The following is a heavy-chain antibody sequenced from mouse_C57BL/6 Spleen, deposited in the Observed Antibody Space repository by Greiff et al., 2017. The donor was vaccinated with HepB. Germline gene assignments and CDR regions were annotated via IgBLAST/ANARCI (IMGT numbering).Heavy chain of an antibody. CDR3: ARDRDSIMDY. V-gene: IGHV5-4*01. CDR1: GFTFSSYA. Sequence: EVTVVESGGGLVKPGGSLKLSCAASGFTFSSYAMSWVRQTPEKRLEWVATISDGGSYTYYPDNVKGRFTISRDNAKNNLYLHMSHLKSEDTAMYYCARDRDSIMDYWGQGTSVTVSS. D-gene: IGHD2-3*01. J-gene: IGHJ4*01. CDR2: ISDGGSYT.